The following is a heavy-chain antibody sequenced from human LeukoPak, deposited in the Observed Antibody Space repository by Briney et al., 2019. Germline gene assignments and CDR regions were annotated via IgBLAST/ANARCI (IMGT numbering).Heavy chain of an antibody. V-gene: IGHV3-53*05. CDR2: IYSGGNT. J-gene: IGHJ4*02. Sequence: GGSLRLSCAASGLTVSSNCMSWVRQAPGKGLEWVSFIYSGGNTYYADSVKGRFTISRDDSKNTMFPQMTNLRPDDTAVYFCAKDRMTVFESWGQGTLVTVSS. D-gene: IGHD2-21*02. CDR3: AKDRMTVFES. CDR1: GLTVSSNC.